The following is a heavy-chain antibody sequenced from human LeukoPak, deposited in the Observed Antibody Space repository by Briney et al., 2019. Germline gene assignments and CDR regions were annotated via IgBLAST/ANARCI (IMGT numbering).Heavy chain of an antibody. V-gene: IGHV1-2*02. CDR2: INPNSGGT. D-gene: IGHD6-19*01. CDR3: ARVKPPYSSGWLSY. CDR1: GYTFTSYG. Sequence: ASVKVSCKASGYTFTSYGISWVRQAPGQGLEWMGWINPNSGGTDYAQKFQGRVTMTRDTSISTAYMELSRLRSDDTAVYYCARVKPPYSSGWLSYWGQGTLVTVSS. J-gene: IGHJ4*02.